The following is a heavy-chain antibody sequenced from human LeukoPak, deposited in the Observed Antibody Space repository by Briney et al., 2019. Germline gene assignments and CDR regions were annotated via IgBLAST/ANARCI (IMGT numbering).Heavy chain of an antibody. V-gene: IGHV4-59*01. Sequence: SETLSLTCIVSGGSISSYYWSWIRQPPGKGLEWIGYIYYSGSTNYNPSLKSRVTISVDTSKNQFSLKLSSVTAADTAVYYCARGVKGYYGSGSYYGYYYMDVWGKGTTVTVSS. CDR3: ARGVKGYYGSGSYYGYYYMDV. D-gene: IGHD3-10*01. CDR2: IYYSGST. CDR1: GGSISSYY. J-gene: IGHJ6*03.